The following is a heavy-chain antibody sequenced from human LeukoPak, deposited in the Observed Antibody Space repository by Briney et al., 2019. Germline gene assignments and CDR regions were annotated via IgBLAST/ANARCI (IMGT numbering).Heavy chain of an antibody. CDR2: IYYSGST. Sequence: SETLSLTCTVSGGSISSYYWSWIRQPPGEGLEWIGYIYYSGSTNYNPSLKSRVTISVDTSKNQFSLKLSSVTAADTAVYYCARATDWFFDYWGQGTLVTVSS. V-gene: IGHV4-59*01. J-gene: IGHJ4*02. D-gene: IGHD3-9*01. CDR3: ARATDWFFDY. CDR1: GGSISSYY.